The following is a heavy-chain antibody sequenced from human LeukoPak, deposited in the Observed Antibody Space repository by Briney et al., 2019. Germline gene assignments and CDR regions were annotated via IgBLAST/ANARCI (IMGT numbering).Heavy chain of an antibody. Sequence: PSETLSLTCSVSIGSISSSKWWSWVRQSPVKGLEWIGYIYYSGSTYYNPSLKSRVTISVDTSKNQFSLKLSSVTAADTAVYYCARGLMVRGVIGWFDPWGQGTLVTVSS. CDR3: ARGLMVRGVIGWFDP. CDR2: IYYSGST. D-gene: IGHD3-10*01. V-gene: IGHV4-4*02. J-gene: IGHJ5*02. CDR1: IGSISSSKW.